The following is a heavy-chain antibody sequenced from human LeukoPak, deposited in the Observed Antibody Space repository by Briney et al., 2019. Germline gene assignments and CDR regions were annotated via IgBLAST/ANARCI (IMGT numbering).Heavy chain of an antibody. Sequence: PSETLSLTCTVSGGSISSSPYYWGWIRQSPGKGLEWIGSMYYGEKTYCNPSLKSRVTISLDTSRNQFSRKVNFVTAADTAVYYCAKHPGTLVRITVTEIDFWGRGTLVTVSS. J-gene: IGHJ4*02. CDR2: MYYGEKT. D-gene: IGHD1-20*01. V-gene: IGHV4-39*01. CDR3: AKHPGTLVRITVTEIDF. CDR1: GGSISSSPYY.